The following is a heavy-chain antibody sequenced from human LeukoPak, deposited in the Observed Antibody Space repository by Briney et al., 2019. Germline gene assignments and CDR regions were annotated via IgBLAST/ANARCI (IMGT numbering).Heavy chain of an antibody. CDR1: GFTFSSYG. J-gene: IGHJ3*02. CDR3: AKSALYGSGSYRRGFDI. Sequence: PGRSLRLSCAASGFTFSSYGMHWVRQAPGEGLEWVAVISYDGSNKYYADSVKGRFTISRDNSKNTLYLQMNSLRAEDTAVYYCAKSALYGSGSYRRGFDIWGQGTMVTVSS. CDR2: ISYDGSNK. V-gene: IGHV3-30*18. D-gene: IGHD3-10*01.